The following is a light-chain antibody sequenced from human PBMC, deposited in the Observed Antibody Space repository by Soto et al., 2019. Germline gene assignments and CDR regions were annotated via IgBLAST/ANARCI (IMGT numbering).Light chain of an antibody. J-gene: IGKJ1*01. CDR3: QKYNSAPRT. Sequence: DIQMTQSPSSLAASVGDRVTITCRASQGIIDYLAWYQQKPGRAPKLLIYAASTLHSGVPSRFSGSGAGTDFTLTIRSLQPEDVATYYCQKYNSAPRTFGQGTKVEIK. CDR1: QGIIDY. V-gene: IGKV1-27*01. CDR2: AAS.